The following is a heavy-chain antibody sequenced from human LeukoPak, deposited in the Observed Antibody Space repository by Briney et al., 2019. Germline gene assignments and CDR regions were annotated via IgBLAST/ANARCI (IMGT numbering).Heavy chain of an antibody. D-gene: IGHD6-19*01. V-gene: IGHV1-69*05. CDR1: GGTFSSYA. Sequence: SVKVSCXASGGTFSSYAISWVRQAPGQGLEWMGRIIPIFGTANYAQKFQGRVTITTDESTSTAYMELSSLRSEDTAVYYCARDDGGWSHRGGYFDYWGQGTLVTVSS. CDR3: ARDDGGWSHRGGYFDY. CDR2: IIPIFGTA. J-gene: IGHJ4*02.